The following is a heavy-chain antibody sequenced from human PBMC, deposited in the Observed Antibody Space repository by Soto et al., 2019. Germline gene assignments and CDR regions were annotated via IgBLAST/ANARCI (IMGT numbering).Heavy chain of an antibody. V-gene: IGHV3-23*01. Sequence: PGGSLRLSCAASGFTVSSNYMSWVRQAPGKGLEWVSAIRSSGDYTYYVDSVKGRFSISRDNSKNTLLLQMNSLRAEDTAVYYCAEKRAPGSRGPNYFDYWGQGTLVTVSS. CDR2: IRSSGDYT. CDR1: GFTVSSNY. J-gene: IGHJ4*01. D-gene: IGHD6-19*01. CDR3: AEKRAPGSRGPNYFDY.